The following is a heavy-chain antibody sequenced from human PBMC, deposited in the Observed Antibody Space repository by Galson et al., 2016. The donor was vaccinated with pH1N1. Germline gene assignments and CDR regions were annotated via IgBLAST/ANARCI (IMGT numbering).Heavy chain of an antibody. J-gene: IGHJ3*02. D-gene: IGHD4-17*01. CDR1: GYSCTSQW. CDR3: ARQYDFGDYRGDAFDI. Sequence: SCKASGYSCTSQWIAWVRQVPGKGLEWVGVVNPGGSTIRYSPPFQGQVTISSDKSINIAYLQWISLRASDTATYYCARQYDFGDYRGDAFDIWGQGTVVIVSS. V-gene: IGHV5-51*01. CDR2: VNPGGSTI.